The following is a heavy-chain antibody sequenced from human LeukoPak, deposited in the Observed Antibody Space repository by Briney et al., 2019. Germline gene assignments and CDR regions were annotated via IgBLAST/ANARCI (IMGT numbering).Heavy chain of an antibody. Sequence: GGSLRLSCAASGFTFSNYNMNWVRQAPGKGLEWVSYISSSSSTIYYADSVKGRFTISRDNAKNSLYLQMNSLRAEDTAVYYCAKDYPTVTTFYYGMDVWGQGTTVTVSS. J-gene: IGHJ6*02. CDR2: ISSSSSTI. CDR1: GFTFSNYN. CDR3: AKDYPTVTTFYYGMDV. V-gene: IGHV3-48*04. D-gene: IGHD4-17*01.